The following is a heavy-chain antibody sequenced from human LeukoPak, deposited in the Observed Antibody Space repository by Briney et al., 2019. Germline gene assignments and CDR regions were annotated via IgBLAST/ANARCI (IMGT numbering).Heavy chain of an antibody. CDR1: GGSFSGYY. J-gene: IGHJ4*02. Sequence: SETLSLTCAVYGGSFSGYYWGWIRQPPGKGLEWIGEINHSGSTNYNPSLKSRVTISVDTSKNQFSLKLSSVTAADTAVYYCARVPGYRGCSSTSCYRVGYYFDYWGQGTLVTVSS. D-gene: IGHD2-2*02. V-gene: IGHV4-34*01. CDR3: ARVPGYRGCSSTSCYRVGYYFDY. CDR2: INHSGST.